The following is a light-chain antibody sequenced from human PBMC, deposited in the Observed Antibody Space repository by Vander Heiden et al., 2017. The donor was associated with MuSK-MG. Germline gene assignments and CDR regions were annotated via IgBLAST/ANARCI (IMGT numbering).Light chain of an antibody. CDR1: QSVSSTY. V-gene: IGKV3-20*01. Sequence: EIVLTQSPGTLSLSPGERATLSCRASQSVSSTYLDWYQQKPGQAPRLLIYGASSRATGIPDRFSGSGSGTDFTLTISRLEPEDFAVYYCQQYGDSPLTFGPGTKVDIK. J-gene: IGKJ3*01. CDR3: QQYGDSPLT. CDR2: GAS.